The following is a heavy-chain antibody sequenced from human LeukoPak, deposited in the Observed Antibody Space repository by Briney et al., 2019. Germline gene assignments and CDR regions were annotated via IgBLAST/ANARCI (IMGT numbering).Heavy chain of an antibody. V-gene: IGHV1-8*01. J-gene: IGHJ4*02. CDR1: GYTFTSYD. CDR3: ARGQRSGWYQTLIDY. Sequence: ASVKVSCKASGYTFTSYDINWVRQATGQGLEWMGWMNPNSGNTGDAQKFQGRVTMTRNTSISTAYMELSSMRSEDTAVYYCARGQRSGWYQTLIDYWGQGTLVTVSS. D-gene: IGHD6-19*01. CDR2: MNPNSGNT.